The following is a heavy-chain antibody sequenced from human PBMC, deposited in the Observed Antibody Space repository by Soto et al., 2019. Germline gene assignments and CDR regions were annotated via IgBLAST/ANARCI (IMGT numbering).Heavy chain of an antibody. CDR2: IYYSGST. V-gene: IGHV4-59*01. Sequence: SETLSLTCTVSGGSISSYYWSWIRQPPGKGLEWIGYIYYSGSTNYNPSLKSRVTISVDTSKNQFSLKLSSVTAADTAVYYCARAFDFWSGYHNNWFDPWGQGTLVTVSS. CDR1: GGSISSYY. CDR3: ARAFDFWSGYHNNWFDP. J-gene: IGHJ5*02. D-gene: IGHD3-3*01.